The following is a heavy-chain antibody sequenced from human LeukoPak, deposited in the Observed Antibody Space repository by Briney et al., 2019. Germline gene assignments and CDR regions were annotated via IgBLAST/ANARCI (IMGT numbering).Heavy chain of an antibody. J-gene: IGHJ3*02. D-gene: IGHD3-22*01. CDR2: ISAYNGNT. CDR3: ARGGWWRYYDSSGSPLGYAFDI. CDR1: GYTFTSYG. V-gene: IGHV1-18*01. Sequence: ASVKVSCKASGYTFTSYGISWVRQAPGQGLGWMGWISAYNGNTNYAQKLQGRVTMTTDTSTSTAYMELRSLRSDDTAVYYCARGGWWRYYDSSGSPLGYAFDIWGQGTMVTVSS.